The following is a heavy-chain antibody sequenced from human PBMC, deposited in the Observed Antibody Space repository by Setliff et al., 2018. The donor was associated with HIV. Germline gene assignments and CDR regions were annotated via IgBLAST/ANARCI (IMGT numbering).Heavy chain of an antibody. J-gene: IGHJ4*02. D-gene: IGHD3-10*01. Sequence: PSETLSLTCTVSNDSITSGDYYWSWIRQHPGEGLEWIGSIYYSGTAFFSGTAFYSPSAYSNPSLRSRLTLSIDTSQNHFSLRLSPVTAADTAIYYCAKGPRGLGLRYFFDYWAQGSPVTVSS. CDR1: NDSITSGDYY. CDR3: AKGPRGLGLRYFFDY. V-gene: IGHV4-31*03. CDR2: IYYSGTAFFSGTAFYSPSA.